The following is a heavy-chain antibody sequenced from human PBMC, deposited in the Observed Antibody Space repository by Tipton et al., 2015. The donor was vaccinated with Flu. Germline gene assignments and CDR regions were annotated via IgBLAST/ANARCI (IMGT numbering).Heavy chain of an antibody. D-gene: IGHD4-11*01. J-gene: IGHJ6*02. CDR1: GGSISSFY. Sequence: TLSLTCTVSGGSISSFYWSWIRQPPGKGLELIGYIYYSGGTNYNPSLMSRVTMSVDTSKNQFSLKLNSVTAADTAVYYCASATTVTTSGMDVWGQGTTVTVSS. V-gene: IGHV4-59*07. CDR3: ASATTVTTSGMDV. CDR2: IYYSGGT.